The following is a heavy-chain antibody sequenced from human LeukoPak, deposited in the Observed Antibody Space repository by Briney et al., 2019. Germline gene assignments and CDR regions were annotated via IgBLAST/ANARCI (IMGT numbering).Heavy chain of an antibody. D-gene: IGHD4-17*01. CDR1: GYTFTSYY. CDR3: ARDEIRARLYYYGMDV. J-gene: IGHJ6*02. Sequence: ASVKVSCKASGYTFTSYYMHWVRQAPGQGLEWMGWINPNSGGTNYAQKFQGRVTMTRDTSISTAYMELSRLRSDDTAVYYCARDEIRARLYYYGMDVWGQGTTVTVSS. V-gene: IGHV1-2*02. CDR2: INPNSGGT.